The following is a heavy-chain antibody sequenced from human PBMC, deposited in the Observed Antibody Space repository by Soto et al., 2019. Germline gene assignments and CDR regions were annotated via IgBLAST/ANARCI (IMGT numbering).Heavy chain of an antibody. CDR1: SGSFSGYY. D-gene: IGHD6-6*01. CDR2: ISQSGNT. CDR3: ARAPKVSGSSQTRPDF. V-gene: IGHV4-34*01. J-gene: IGHJ4*02. Sequence: ASETLSLTCSIYSGSFSGYYWSWIRQPPGKGLEWIGEISQSGNTNYSPSLKSRVSISIDTSKKQFSLNLASVSAADTAVYYCARAPKVSGSSQTRPDFWGQGTRVTVS.